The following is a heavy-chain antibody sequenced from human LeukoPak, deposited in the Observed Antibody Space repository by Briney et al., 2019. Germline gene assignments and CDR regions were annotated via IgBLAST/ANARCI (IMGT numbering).Heavy chain of an antibody. J-gene: IGHJ4*02. CDR2: INHSGST. V-gene: IGHV4-34*01. CDR1: GGSFSGYY. Sequence: PSETLSLTCAVYGGSFSGYYWSWIRQPPGKGLEWIGEINHSGSTNYNPSLKSRVTISVDTSKNQFSLKLSSVTAADTAVYYCARWYYDFWSGTFDYWGQGTLVTVSS. D-gene: IGHD3-3*01. CDR3: ARWYYDFWSGTFDY.